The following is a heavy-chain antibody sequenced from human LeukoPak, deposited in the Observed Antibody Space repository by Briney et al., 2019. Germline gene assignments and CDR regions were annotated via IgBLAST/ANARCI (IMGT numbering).Heavy chain of an antibody. J-gene: IGHJ4*02. CDR3: ARLGISLLPWSYWGFRTTENNNYFDY. Sequence: ASVKVSCKASGYTFTSYYMHWVRQAPGQGLEWMGIINPSGGSTNYAQKLQGRVTMTTDTSTSTAYMELRSLRSDDTAVYYCARLGISLLPWSYWGFRTTENNNYFDYWGQGTLVTVSS. D-gene: IGHD3-22*01. CDR2: INPSGGST. CDR1: GYTFTSYY. V-gene: IGHV1-46*01.